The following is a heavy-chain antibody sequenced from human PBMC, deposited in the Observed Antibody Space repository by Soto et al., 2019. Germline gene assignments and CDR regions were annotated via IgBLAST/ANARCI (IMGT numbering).Heavy chain of an antibody. CDR2: IYYSGST. D-gene: IGHD2-2*01. CDR1: GGSISSSSYY. CDR3: ARYSRHPAPLAF. J-gene: IGHJ6*02. Sequence: SETLSLTCTVSGGSISSSSYYWGWIRQPPGKGLEWIGSIYYSGSTYYNPSLKSRVTISVDTSKNQFSLKLSSVTAADTAVYFFARYSRHPAPLAFWGQGTTVTVSS. V-gene: IGHV4-39*07.